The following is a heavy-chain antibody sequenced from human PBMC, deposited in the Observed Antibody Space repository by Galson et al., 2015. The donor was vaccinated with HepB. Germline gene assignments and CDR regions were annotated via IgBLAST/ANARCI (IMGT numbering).Heavy chain of an antibody. V-gene: IGHV3-21*01. CDR2: ISSSSYI. Sequence: SLRLSCAASGFTFSSYSMNWVRQAPGKGLEWVSSISSSSYIYYADSVKGRFTISRDNAKNSLYLQMNSLRAEDTAVYYCARDWVGATYFDYWGQGTLVTVSS. CDR1: GFTFSSYS. D-gene: IGHD1-26*01. J-gene: IGHJ4*02. CDR3: ARDWVGATYFDY.